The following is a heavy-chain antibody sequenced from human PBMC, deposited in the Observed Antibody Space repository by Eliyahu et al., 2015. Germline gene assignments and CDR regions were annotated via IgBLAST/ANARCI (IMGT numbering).Heavy chain of an antibody. CDR1: GGTFSSYA. D-gene: IGHD2-2*01. CDR2: IIPIFGTA. Sequence: QVQLVQSGAEVKKPGSSVKVSCKASGGTFSSYAIRWVRQAPGQGLEWMGGIIPIFGTANYAQKFQGRVTITTDESTSTAYMELSSLRSEDTAVYYCATVGGIVVVPGLYYGMDVWGQGTTVTVSS. CDR3: ATVGGIVVVPGLYYGMDV. V-gene: IGHV1-69*05. J-gene: IGHJ6*02.